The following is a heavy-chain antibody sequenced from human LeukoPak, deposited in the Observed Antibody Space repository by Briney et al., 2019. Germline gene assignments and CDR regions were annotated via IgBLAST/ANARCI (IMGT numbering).Heavy chain of an antibody. Sequence: GGSLRLSCTGSGFNFSAHLMTWFRQVPGKGLEWISSVSGGGTDTYYADSVKGRFIVSRDDSKSTIYLVMNGLTFEDTATYFCARDQWFDGFDLWGQGTLATVSS. CDR2: VSGGGTDT. D-gene: IGHD3-22*01. CDR1: GFNFSAHL. V-gene: IGHV3-23*01. CDR3: ARDQWFDGFDL. J-gene: IGHJ4*02.